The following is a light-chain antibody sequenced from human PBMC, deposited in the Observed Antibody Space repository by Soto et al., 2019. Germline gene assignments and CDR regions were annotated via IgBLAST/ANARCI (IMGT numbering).Light chain of an antibody. J-gene: IGKJ5*01. CDR3: QQYNKWFSIT. CDR1: QSISSK. CDR2: GAS. V-gene: IGKV3-15*01. Sequence: EVVMTQSPATLSVSPGERAILSCRASQSISSKLGWYQQKPGQAPRLLIYGASTRATGIPARFSGSGSGTEFTLIISSLQSEDYAVYYCQQYNKWFSITFGQGTRLETK.